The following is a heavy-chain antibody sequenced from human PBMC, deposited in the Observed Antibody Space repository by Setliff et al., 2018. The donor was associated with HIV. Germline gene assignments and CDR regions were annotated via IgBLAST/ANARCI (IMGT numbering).Heavy chain of an antibody. CDR1: GYSISNGYY. J-gene: IGHJ4*02. D-gene: IGHD3-22*01. V-gene: IGHV4-38-2*02. Sequence: TLSLTCTVSGYSISNGYYWGWIRQPPGKGLEWVGTIYQTGNTYYSPSLKSRVTVSMDMSRNQFSVKLNSATAADTAVYYCARQAWHYDRDGYFIDYWGQGVLVTVSS. CDR3: ARQAWHYDRDGYFIDY. CDR2: IYQTGNT.